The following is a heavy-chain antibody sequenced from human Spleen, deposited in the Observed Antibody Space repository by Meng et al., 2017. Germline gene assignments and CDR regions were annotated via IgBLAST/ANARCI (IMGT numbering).Heavy chain of an antibody. V-gene: IGHV4-31*03. J-gene: IGHJ1*01. D-gene: IGHD4-17*01. CDR3: ARAPAYGEEKLQH. CDR2: IHNSGST. CDR1: GGSISSGGYY. Sequence: GLLQGSGPELVKPSQTLSLTCSVSGGSISSGGYYWTWIRQHPGKGLEWIGYIHNSGSTYYNPSLTSRVAISVDTSKNQFSLTLSSVTAADTAVYYCARAPAYGEEKLQHWGQGTLVTVS.